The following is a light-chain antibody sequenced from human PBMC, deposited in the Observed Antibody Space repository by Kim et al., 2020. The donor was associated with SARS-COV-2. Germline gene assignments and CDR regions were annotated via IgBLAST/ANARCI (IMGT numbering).Light chain of an antibody. V-gene: IGLV1-40*01. Sequence: QTVTLSCAGTYSNFGANYDVHWYHQLPGAAPRLVIYGNDFRPAGVPARFSGSRSDSSASLVITGLQAEDEGRYYCQAYDRALIASVFGGGTELTVL. J-gene: IGLJ3*02. CDR2: GND. CDR1: YSNFGANYD. CDR3: QAYDRALIASV.